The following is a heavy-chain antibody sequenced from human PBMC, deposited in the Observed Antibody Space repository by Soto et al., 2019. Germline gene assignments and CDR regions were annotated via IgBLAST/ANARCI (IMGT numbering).Heavy chain of an antibody. Sequence: GGSLRLSCAVSGFTVNNNYMSWVRQAPGRGLEWVSVIYSGGNTDYAESVRGRFTVSRDTSKNTLYLQMNSLRAEDTAIYYCTRDSSYYGAGRGVLDYWGQGTPVTVSS. D-gene: IGHD3-10*01. V-gene: IGHV3-66*01. CDR1: GFTVNNNY. CDR3: TRDSSYYGAGRGVLDY. CDR2: IYSGGNT. J-gene: IGHJ4*02.